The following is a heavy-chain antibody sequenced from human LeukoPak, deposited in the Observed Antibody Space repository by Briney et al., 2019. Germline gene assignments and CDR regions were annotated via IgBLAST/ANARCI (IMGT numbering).Heavy chain of an antibody. Sequence: TGGSLRLSCAASGFTFSSYAMSWVRQAPGKGLEWVSAISGNGGRTYYGDSVKGRFTISRDNSNKTLYLQMNSLRAEDTAVFYCAEVAEMGTILGKFDNWGQGTLVTVSS. J-gene: IGHJ4*02. CDR3: AEVAEMGTILGKFDN. CDR2: ISGNGGRT. V-gene: IGHV3-23*01. D-gene: IGHD5-24*01. CDR1: GFTFSSYA.